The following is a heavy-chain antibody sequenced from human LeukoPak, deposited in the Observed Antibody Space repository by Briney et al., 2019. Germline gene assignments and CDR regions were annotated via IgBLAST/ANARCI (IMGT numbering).Heavy chain of an antibody. J-gene: IGHJ2*01. CDR2: ISAGSGTV. Sequence: GGSLRLSCAASGLSLSSNNMHWVRQAPGGGLEWLSYISAGSGTVFSADSVKGRFSISRDNAGESLFLQMDSLRVDDTAVYYCTKDLGLRRMIWGRGTLVIVSS. V-gene: IGHV3-48*04. CDR3: TKDLGLRRMI. D-gene: IGHD1-14*01. CDR1: GLSLSSNN.